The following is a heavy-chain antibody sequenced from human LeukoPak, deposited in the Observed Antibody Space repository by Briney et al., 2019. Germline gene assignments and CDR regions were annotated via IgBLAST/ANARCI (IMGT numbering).Heavy chain of an antibody. Sequence: GASVKVSCKASGYTLTSYYMHGVRQAPGQGLEWMGIISPSGASTTYAQNFQGRVTMTRDMSTSTLYMELSSLKSEDTAVYYCARGSSRSPRDAFDIWGQGTMVTVSS. J-gene: IGHJ3*02. CDR1: GYTLTSYY. V-gene: IGHV1-46*01. CDR3: ARGSSRSPRDAFDI. CDR2: ISPSGAST.